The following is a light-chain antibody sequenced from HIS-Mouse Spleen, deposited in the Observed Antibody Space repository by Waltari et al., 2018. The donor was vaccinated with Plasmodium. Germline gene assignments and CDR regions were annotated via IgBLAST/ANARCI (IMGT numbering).Light chain of an antibody. Sequence: EIVLTQSPATLSLSHGERATLTCRASPSVSSYLAWYQQKPGQAPRLLIYDAPNRATGIPARFSGSGSGTDFTLTSSSLGPEDLAVYYCQQRSNWPLTFGGGTKVEIK. V-gene: IGKV3-11*01. J-gene: IGKJ4*01. CDR3: QQRSNWPLT. CDR1: PSVSSY. CDR2: DAP.